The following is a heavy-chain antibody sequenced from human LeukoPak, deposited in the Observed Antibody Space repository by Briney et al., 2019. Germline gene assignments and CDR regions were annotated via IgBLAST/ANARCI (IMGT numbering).Heavy chain of an antibody. CDR3: ARPISSGSIDY. CDR2: ITTDGSST. Sequence: PGGSLRLSCAASGFTFSTYWMHWVGHGPGKGRLWVSRITTDGSSTKYADSVKGRFTISRDHAKTTLYLQMNSLRAEDTAVYYCARPISSGSIDYWGQGTLVIVSS. D-gene: IGHD6-19*01. J-gene: IGHJ4*02. CDR1: GFTFSTYW. V-gene: IGHV3-74*03.